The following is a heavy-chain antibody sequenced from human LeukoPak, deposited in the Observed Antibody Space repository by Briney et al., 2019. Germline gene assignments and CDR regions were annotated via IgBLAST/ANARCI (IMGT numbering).Heavy chain of an antibody. CDR2: IYHSGST. V-gene: IGHV4-30-2*01. J-gene: IGHJ3*02. CDR3: ARGVAGQDDAFDI. Sequence: SETLSLTCTVSGGSISSSSYYWSWIRQPPGKGLEWIGYIYHSGSTYYNPSLKSRVTISVDRSKNQFSLKLSSVTAADTAVYYCARGVAGQDDAFDIWGQGTMVTVSS. CDR1: GGSISSSSYY. D-gene: IGHD6-19*01.